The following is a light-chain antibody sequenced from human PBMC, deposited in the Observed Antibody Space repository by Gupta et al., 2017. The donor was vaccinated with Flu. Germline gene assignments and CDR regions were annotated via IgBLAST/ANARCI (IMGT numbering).Light chain of an antibody. Sequence: QSALTQPPSASGSPGQAVTISCTGTSSDIGTYDYVSWYQQHPGKAPKLMIYEVSKRPSGVPDRFSGSKSGNTASLTVSGRQAEDEADYYCSSYAGSNSWVFGGRTKLTVL. V-gene: IGLV2-8*01. CDR3: SSYAGSNSWV. CDR1: SSDIGTYDY. J-gene: IGLJ3*02. CDR2: EVS.